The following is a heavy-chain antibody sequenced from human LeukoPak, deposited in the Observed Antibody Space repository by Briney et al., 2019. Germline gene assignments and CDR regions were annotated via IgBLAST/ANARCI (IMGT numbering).Heavy chain of an antibody. Sequence: GGSLRLSCAASGFTFSSYAMHWVRQAPGKGLEWVALILHDGSTKHYADSVKGRFTISRDNSKSTLSLQMNSLRTEDTAMYYCARRRVTGDFDFWGQGTLVTVSS. V-gene: IGHV3-30*04. D-gene: IGHD7-27*01. J-gene: IGHJ4*02. CDR2: ILHDGSTK. CDR3: ARRRVTGDFDF. CDR1: GFTFSSYA.